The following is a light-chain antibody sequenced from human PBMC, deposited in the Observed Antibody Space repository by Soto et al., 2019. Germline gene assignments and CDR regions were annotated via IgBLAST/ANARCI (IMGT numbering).Light chain of an antibody. CDR3: SSYTSSSTRRV. V-gene: IGLV2-14*01. J-gene: IGLJ1*01. Sequence: QSALTQPASVSGAPGRSITISCTGTSSDVGGYNYVSWYQQHPGKAPKLMIYDVSNRPSGVSNRFSGSKSGNTASLTISGLQAEDEADYYCSSYTSSSTRRVFGTGTKVTVL. CDR1: SSDVGGYNY. CDR2: DVS.